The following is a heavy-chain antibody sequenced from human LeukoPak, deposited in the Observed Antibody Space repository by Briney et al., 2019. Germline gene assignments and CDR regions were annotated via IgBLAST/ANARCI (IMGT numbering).Heavy chain of an antibody. J-gene: IGHJ6*03. CDR2: IYHSGST. Sequence: PSQTLSLTCTVSGGSISSGGYYWSWIRRPPGKGLEWIGYIYHSGSTYYNPSLKSRVTISVDRSKNQFSLKLSSVTAADTAVYYCARLGYYYYMDVWGKGTTVTVSS. CDR1: GGSISSGGYY. CDR3: ARLGYYYYMDV. D-gene: IGHD6-13*01. V-gene: IGHV4-30-2*01.